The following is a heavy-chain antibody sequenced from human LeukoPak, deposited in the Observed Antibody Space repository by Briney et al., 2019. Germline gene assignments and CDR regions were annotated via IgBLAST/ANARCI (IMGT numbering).Heavy chain of an antibody. D-gene: IGHD6-19*01. CDR1: RFTFSNYA. CDR3: AARPVADNPAPFDY. V-gene: IGHV3-23*01. CDR2: ITGSGSRT. Sequence: PGGSLRLSCAASRFTFSNYAMTWVRQPPGKGLDCVSSITGSGSRTYYADSVEGRFTISRDSSKNTLFLQMNSLRADDTAVYYCAARPVADNPAPFDYWGQGTLVTVSS. J-gene: IGHJ4*02.